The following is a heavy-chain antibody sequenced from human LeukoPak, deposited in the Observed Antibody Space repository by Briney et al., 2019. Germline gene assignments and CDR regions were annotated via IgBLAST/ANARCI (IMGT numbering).Heavy chain of an antibody. CDR3: ARGNILLGTFDY. Sequence: PSETLSLTCTVSGGSISSYYWSRIRQPPGKGLEWIGYIYYSGSTNYNPSLKSRVTISVDTSKNQFSLKLSSVTAADTAVYYCARGNILLGTFDYWGQGTLVTVSS. CDR2: IYYSGST. J-gene: IGHJ4*02. D-gene: IGHD3-9*01. V-gene: IGHV4-59*01. CDR1: GGSISSYY.